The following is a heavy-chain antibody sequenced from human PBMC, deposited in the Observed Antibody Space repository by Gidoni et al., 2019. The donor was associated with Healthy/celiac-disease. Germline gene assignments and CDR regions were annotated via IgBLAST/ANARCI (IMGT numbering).Heavy chain of an antibody. CDR2: IYTSGST. J-gene: IGHJ6*03. Sequence: QVQLQESGPGLVKPPQTLSLTCTVPGGPIRRGSYYWSWIRQPAGKGLEWIGRIYTSGSTNYNPSLKSRVTMTVDTSKNQFSLKLSSVTAADTAVYYCASSPIRLMHTPYYYYYYMDVWGKGTTVTVSS. V-gene: IGHV4-61*02. CDR1: GGPIRRGSYY. CDR3: ASSPIRLMHTPYYYYYYMDV. D-gene: IGHD3-16*01.